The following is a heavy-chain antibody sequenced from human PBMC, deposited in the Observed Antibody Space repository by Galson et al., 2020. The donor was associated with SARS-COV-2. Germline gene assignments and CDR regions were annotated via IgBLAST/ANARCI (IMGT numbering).Heavy chain of an antibody. D-gene: IGHD4-17*01. J-gene: IGHJ5*02. CDR3: AGRVNYGERLNWFDP. CDR2: VSGSGGTT. V-gene: IGHV3-23*01. Sequence: GGSLRLSCAASGFSFNSYAMSWVRQAPGKGLEWVSTVSGSGGTTYHAESVKGRFTISRDNSKNTLYLQMNNLRAEDTAVYYCAGRVNYGERLNWFDPWGQGSLVTVSS. CDR1: GFSFNSYA.